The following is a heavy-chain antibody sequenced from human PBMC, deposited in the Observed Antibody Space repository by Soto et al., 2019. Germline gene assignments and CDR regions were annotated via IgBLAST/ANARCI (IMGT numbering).Heavy chain of an antibody. CDR2: IIPIFGTA. D-gene: IGHD6-13*01. CDR1: GGTFISYA. Sequence: SVKVSCKASGGTFISYAISWVRQAPGQGREWMGGIIPIFGTANYAQKFQGRVTITADESTSTAYMELSSLRSEDTAVYYCARDSSRWYHNDDYYYYGMDVWGQGTTVTVSS. V-gene: IGHV1-69*13. J-gene: IGHJ6*02. CDR3: ARDSSRWYHNDDYYYYGMDV.